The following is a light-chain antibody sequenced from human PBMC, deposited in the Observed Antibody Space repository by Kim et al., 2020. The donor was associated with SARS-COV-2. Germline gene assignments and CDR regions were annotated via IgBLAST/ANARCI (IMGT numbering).Light chain of an antibody. Sequence: LSPGERATLACRASETITYTYLAWYQQKPGQAPRLLLYGASSRATGIPDRFSGSGSGTDFTLTISRLQPEDFAVYFCQVSGSSLVFGGGTKLEI. J-gene: IGKJ4*01. CDR2: GAS. V-gene: IGKV3-20*01. CDR3: QVSGSSLV. CDR1: ETITYTY.